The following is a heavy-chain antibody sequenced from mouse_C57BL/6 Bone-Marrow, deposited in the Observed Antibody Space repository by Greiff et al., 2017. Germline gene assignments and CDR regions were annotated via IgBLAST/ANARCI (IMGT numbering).Heavy chain of an antibody. CDR3: ARRRFCFRTLDY. CDR1: GYTFTSYW. Sequence: QVHVKQPGAELVMPGASVKLSCKASGYTFTSYWMHWVKQRPGQGLEWIGEIDPSDSYTNYNQKFKGKSPLTVDKSSSTAYMQLSSLTSEDSAVYYCARRRFCFRTLDYWGQGTTLTVSS. J-gene: IGHJ2*01. V-gene: IGHV1-69*01. CDR2: IDPSDSYT.